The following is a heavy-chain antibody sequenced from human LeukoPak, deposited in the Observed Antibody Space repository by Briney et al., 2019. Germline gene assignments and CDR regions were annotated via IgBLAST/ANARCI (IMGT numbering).Heavy chain of an antibody. CDR2: ISSNGGST. D-gene: IGHD5-24*01. J-gene: IGHJ4*02. CDR1: GFTFSSYA. V-gene: IGHV3-64*01. CDR3: ARGRDGHNWIDY. Sequence: PGGSLRLSCAASGFTFSSYAMHWVRQAPGKGLEYVSAISSNGGSTYYANSVKGRFTISRDNSKNTLYLQMGSLRAEDMAVYYCARGRDGHNWIDYWGQGTLVTVSS.